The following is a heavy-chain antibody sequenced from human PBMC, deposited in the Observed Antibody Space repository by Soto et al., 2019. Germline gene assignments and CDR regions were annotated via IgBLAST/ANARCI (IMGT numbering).Heavy chain of an antibody. CDR3: AGGAFDS. CDR1: GFTFSNYA. Sequence: QVQLVESGGGVVQPGRSLRLSCAASGFTFSNYALHWVRQAPGKGLEWVAVVSSDGSSQYCAVSVKGRFTISRDNSKKPLYLEMNSLRTEDTDIYYCAGGAFDSWGPGTLVTVSS. CDR2: VSSDGSSQ. J-gene: IGHJ4*02. V-gene: IGHV3-30-3*01.